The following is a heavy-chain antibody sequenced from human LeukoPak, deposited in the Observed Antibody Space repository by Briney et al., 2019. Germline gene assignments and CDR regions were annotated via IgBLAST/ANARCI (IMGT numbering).Heavy chain of an antibody. CDR1: GFTFSSYA. V-gene: IGHV3-64D*06. Sequence: GGSLRLSCSASGFTFSSYAMHWVRRAPGKGLEFVSAISSNGGSTYYADSVKGRFTISRDNSKNTLYLQMSSLRAEDTAVYYCVGRYCSSTSCPYYFDYWGQGTLVTVSS. J-gene: IGHJ4*02. CDR3: VGRYCSSTSCPYYFDY. CDR2: ISSNGGST. D-gene: IGHD2-2*01.